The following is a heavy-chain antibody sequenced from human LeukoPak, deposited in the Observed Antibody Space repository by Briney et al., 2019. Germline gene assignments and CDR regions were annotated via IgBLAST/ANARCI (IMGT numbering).Heavy chain of an antibody. D-gene: IGHD3-10*01. CDR3: ARSKHFGSAFDI. V-gene: IGHV3-20*01. Sequence: PGGSLRLSCAASGFTFDDYGMSWVRQAPGKGLEWVSGINWNGGSTGYADSVKGRFTISRDNAKNSLYLQMNSLRAEDTALYHCARSKHFGSAFDIWGQGTMVTVSS. J-gene: IGHJ3*02. CDR2: INWNGGST. CDR1: GFTFDDYG.